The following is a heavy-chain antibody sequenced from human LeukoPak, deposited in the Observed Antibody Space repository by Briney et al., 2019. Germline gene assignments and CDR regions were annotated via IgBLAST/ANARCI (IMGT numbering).Heavy chain of an antibody. CDR3: AKDGGYYYDNYGLDY. CDR1: GFTFSDYY. CDR2: ISSIGSTI. V-gene: IGHV3-11*04. D-gene: IGHD3-22*01. J-gene: IGHJ4*02. Sequence: NPGGSLRLSCAASGFTFSDYYMSWLRQAPGKGLEWVSYISSIGSTIDYADFVRGRFTISRDNAKKSMYLEMNRLRAEDTAVYYCAKDGGYYYDNYGLDYWGQGTLVTVSS.